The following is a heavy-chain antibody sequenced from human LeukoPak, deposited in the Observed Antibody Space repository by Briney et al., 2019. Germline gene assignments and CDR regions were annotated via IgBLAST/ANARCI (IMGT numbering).Heavy chain of an antibody. CDR1: GFFFSNYY. V-gene: IGHV3-11*04. CDR3: AREFWYRFEY. J-gene: IGHJ4*02. D-gene: IGHD6-13*01. Sequence: NPGGSLRLSCAASGFFFSNYYMSGIRQTPGKGLEWIAYISSDGSPNNYADSVKGRFTMSGDNAQNSVHLQMNNLRVDDTAVYYCAREFWYRFEYWGQGTVVTVSS. CDR2: ISSDGSPN.